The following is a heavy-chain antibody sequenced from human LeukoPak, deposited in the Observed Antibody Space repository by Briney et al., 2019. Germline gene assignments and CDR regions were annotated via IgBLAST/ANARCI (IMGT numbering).Heavy chain of an antibody. D-gene: IGHD6-19*01. J-gene: IGHJ3*02. CDR2: ISGSGGST. CDR1: GFTFSSYA. Sequence: PGGSLRLSCAASGFTFSSYAMSWVRQAPGKGPEWVSAISGSGGSTYYADSVKGRFTISRDNSKNTLYLQMNSLRAEDTAVYYCAKDRIAVAGLRGAAFDIWGQGTMVTVSS. CDR3: AKDRIAVAGLRGAAFDI. V-gene: IGHV3-23*01.